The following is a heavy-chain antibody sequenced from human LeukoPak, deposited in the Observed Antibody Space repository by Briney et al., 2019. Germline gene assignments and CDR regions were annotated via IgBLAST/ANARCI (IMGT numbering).Heavy chain of an antibody. CDR2: INHSGST. D-gene: IGHD6-6*01. CDR1: AVSFSGYY. V-gene: IGHV4-34*01. Sequence: SENLSLTCAGYAVSFSGYYWSWVRQPPGKGLEWIGEINHSGSTNYKPSLKSRVTISVDAYKKQFSLKLSSVTSEHTAVYCCARRSIAARPRWFVPSGQGNLVTVSS. J-gene: IGHJ5*02. CDR3: ARRSIAARPRWFVP.